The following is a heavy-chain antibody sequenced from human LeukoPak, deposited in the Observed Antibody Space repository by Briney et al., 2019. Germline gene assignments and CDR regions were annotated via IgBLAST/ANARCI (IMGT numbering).Heavy chain of an antibody. D-gene: IGHD5/OR15-5a*01. CDR2: INSDGRST. CDR3: ARTVSRWFDP. Sequence: GGSLRLSCAASGFTFSSYWMHWVPQAPGKGLGWVSRINSDGRSTSYADSVKGRFTISRDNAKNTLYLQMSSLRAEDTAVYYCARTVSRWFDPWGQGTLVTVSS. CDR1: GFTFSSYW. V-gene: IGHV3-74*01. J-gene: IGHJ5*02.